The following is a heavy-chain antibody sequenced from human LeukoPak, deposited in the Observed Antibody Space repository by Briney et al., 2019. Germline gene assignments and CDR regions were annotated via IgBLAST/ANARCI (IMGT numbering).Heavy chain of an antibody. CDR1: GYTFTSYY. J-gene: IGHJ3*02. CDR3: AREGGDIVGQPDAFDI. V-gene: IGHV1-46*01. D-gene: IGHD2-15*01. CDR2: INPSGGST. Sequence: ASVKVSCKASGYTFTSYYMHWVRQAPGQGLEWMGIINPSGGSTSYAQKFQGRVTMTRDTSTSTVYMELSSLRSEDTAVYYCAREGGDIVGQPDAFDIWGQGTMVTVSS.